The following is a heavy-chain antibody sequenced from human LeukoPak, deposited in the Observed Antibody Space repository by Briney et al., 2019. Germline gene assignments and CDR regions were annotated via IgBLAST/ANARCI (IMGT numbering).Heavy chain of an antibody. Sequence: NSSETLSLTCAVYGGSFSGYYWSWIRQPPGKGLEWIGGINHSGSTNYNPSLKSRVTISVDTSKNQFSLKLSSVTAADTAVYYCARGGRNYYYGMDVWGQGTTVTVSS. V-gene: IGHV4-34*01. CDR2: INHSGST. CDR1: GGSFSGYY. CDR3: ARGGRNYYYGMDV. J-gene: IGHJ6*02.